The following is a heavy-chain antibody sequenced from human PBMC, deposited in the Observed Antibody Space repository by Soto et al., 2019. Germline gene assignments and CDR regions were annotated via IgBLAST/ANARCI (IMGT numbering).Heavy chain of an antibody. CDR1: GFIISDYG. V-gene: IGHV3-23*01. J-gene: IGHJ5*02. CDR3: VRWNGFGDR. D-gene: IGHD1-1*01. CDR2: FSGGGGGT. Sequence: PGGSLRLSCAVSGFIISDYGVTWVRQAPGKGLEWVSGFSGGGGGTFYADSVKGRFTISRDDPKNTAYLQMNSLGAEGTAVYYCVRWNGFGDRWGQGTLVTVSS.